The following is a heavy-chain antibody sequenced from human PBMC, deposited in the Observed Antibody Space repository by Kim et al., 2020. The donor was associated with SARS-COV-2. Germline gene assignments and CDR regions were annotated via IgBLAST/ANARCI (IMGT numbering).Heavy chain of an antibody. D-gene: IGHD3-22*01. CDR3: ARGKYYSDGSGNPRFWYFDL. CDR2: VFDSGST. Sequence: SETLSLTCTVSGGSISYYYWTWIRQPPGKGLEWIGYVFDSGSTNYNPSLKSRVTISLGTSKKQFSLQLTSVTAADTAVYYCARGKYYSDGSGNPRFWYFDLWGRGTLVTVSS. CDR1: GGSISYYY. J-gene: IGHJ2*01. V-gene: IGHV4-59*01.